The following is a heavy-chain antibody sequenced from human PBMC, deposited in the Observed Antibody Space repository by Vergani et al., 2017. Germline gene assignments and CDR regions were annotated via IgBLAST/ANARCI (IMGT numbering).Heavy chain of an antibody. Sequence: VQLVESGGGLVQPGGSLRHSCAASGFTFSSYSMNWVRQAPGKGLEWVAVISYDGSNKYYADSVKGRFTISRDNSKNTLYLQMNSLRAEDTAVYYCARDYYDSSGYYYGDYWGQGTLVTVSS. J-gene: IGHJ4*02. V-gene: IGHV3-30*05. CDR3: ARDYYDSSGYYYGDY. D-gene: IGHD3-22*01. CDR2: ISYDGSNK. CDR1: GFTFSSYS.